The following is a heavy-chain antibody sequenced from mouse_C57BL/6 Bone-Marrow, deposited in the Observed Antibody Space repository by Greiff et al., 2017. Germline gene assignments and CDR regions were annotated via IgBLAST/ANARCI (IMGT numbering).Heavy chain of an antibody. CDR2: IYPGSGNT. D-gene: IGHD4-1*01. J-gene: IGHJ2*01. Sequence: VQLQQSGPELVKPGASVKISCKASGYSFTSYYIHWVKQRPGQGLEWIGWIYPGSGNTKYNEKFKGKATLTADTSSSTAYMQLSSLTSEDSAVYYCARRTGTHYFDYWGQGTTLTVSS. CDR1: GYSFTSYY. V-gene: IGHV1-66*01. CDR3: ARRTGTHYFDY.